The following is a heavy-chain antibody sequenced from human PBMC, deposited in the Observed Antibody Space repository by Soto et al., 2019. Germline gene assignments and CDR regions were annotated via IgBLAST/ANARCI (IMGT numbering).Heavy chain of an antibody. J-gene: IGHJ4*02. CDR2: ISYDGSNK. CDR3: AKCLVGIFGPLVFDY. CDR1: GFTFSSYG. Sequence: GGSLRLSCAASGFTFSSYGMHWVRQAPGKGLEWVAVISYDGSNKYYADSVKGRFTISRDNSKNTLYLQMNSLRAEDTAVYYCAKCLVGIFGPLVFDYWGQGTLVTVSS. D-gene: IGHD3-3*01. V-gene: IGHV3-30*18.